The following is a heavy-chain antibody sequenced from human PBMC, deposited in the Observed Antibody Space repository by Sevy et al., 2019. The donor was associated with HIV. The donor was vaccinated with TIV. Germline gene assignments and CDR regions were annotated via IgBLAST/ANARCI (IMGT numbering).Heavy chain of an antibody. D-gene: IGHD5-12*01. J-gene: IGHJ5*02. CDR1: GGSISVYY. CDR2: IYYTGST. V-gene: IGHV4-59*13. Sequence: SETLSLTCTVSGGSISVYYWSWIRQPPGKALEYIGDIYYTGSTNYNPSLKSRVTISVDTSKNQLSLKLSSVTAADTAVSYCARAPPVRSGDDSLNWFDPWGQGTLVTVSS. CDR3: ARAPPVRSGDDSLNWFDP.